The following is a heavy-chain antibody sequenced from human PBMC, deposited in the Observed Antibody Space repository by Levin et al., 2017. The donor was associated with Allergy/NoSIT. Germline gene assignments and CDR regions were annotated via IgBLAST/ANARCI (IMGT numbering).Heavy chain of an antibody. CDR3: ARDRVYGVKYFDY. V-gene: IGHV3-7*04. Sequence: PGESLRLSCAASGFTFSSYWMGWVRQAPGKGLEWVTNIKPDGSEKYYVDSVKGRFTISRDNAKTSLYLQMNSLRADDTAVYYCARDRVYGVKYFDYWGQGTLVTVSS. J-gene: IGHJ4*02. CDR2: IKPDGSEK. D-gene: IGHD4-23*01. CDR1: GFTFSSYW.